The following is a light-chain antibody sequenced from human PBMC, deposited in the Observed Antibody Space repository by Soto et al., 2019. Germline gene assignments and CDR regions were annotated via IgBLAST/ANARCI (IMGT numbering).Light chain of an antibody. Sequence: QPVLTQPPSASGTPGQRVTISCSGSSSNIGSNSVSWYQHLPGTAPKLLIFSNNQRPSGVPDRFSGSKSGTSASLAISGLQSEDEADYYCAAWDGSLNGVVFGGGTKLTVL. V-gene: IGLV1-44*01. CDR2: SNN. CDR1: SSNIGSNS. J-gene: IGLJ2*01. CDR3: AAWDGSLNGVV.